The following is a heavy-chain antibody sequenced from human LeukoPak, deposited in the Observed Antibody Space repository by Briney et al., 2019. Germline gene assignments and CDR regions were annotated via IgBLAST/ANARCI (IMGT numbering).Heavy chain of an antibody. D-gene: IGHD6-6*01. V-gene: IGHV3-33*06. CDR1: RFTFSSYG. CDR3: AKDEYPHYYCMDV. Sequence: GGSLRLSCAASRFTFSSYGMHWVRQAPGKGLEWVAVIWYDGTKKYYADSVKGRFTISRDNSKNTLYLQMNSLRAQDTAVYYCAKDEYPHYYCMDVWGKGTTVTVSS. J-gene: IGHJ6*03. CDR2: IWYDGTKK.